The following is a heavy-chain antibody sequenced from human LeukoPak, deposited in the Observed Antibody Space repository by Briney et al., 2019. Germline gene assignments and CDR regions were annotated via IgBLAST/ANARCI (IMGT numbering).Heavy chain of an antibody. Sequence: GGSLRLSCAASGFTFDDYGMSWVRQAPGKGLEWVSGINWNGGSTGYADSVKGRFTISRDNAKNSLYLQMNSLRAEDTAVYYCARDSSGYHDNWFDPWGQGTLVTVSS. CDR3: ARDSSGYHDNWFDP. CDR1: GFTFDDYG. CDR2: INWNGGST. V-gene: IGHV3-20*04. J-gene: IGHJ5*02. D-gene: IGHD3-22*01.